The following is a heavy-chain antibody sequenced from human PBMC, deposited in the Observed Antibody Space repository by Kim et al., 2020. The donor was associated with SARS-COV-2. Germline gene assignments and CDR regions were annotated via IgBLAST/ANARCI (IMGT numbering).Heavy chain of an antibody. V-gene: IGHV1-2*06. D-gene: IGHD2-2*02. Sequence: ASVKVSCKASGYTFTGYYMHWVRQAPGQGLEWMGRINPNSGGTNYAQKFQGRVTMTRDTSISTAYMELSRLRSDDTAVYYCARVKCLGTSCYTGAFDIWGQGTMVTVSS. CDR3: ARVKCLGTSCYTGAFDI. CDR2: INPNSGGT. J-gene: IGHJ3*02. CDR1: GYTFTGYY.